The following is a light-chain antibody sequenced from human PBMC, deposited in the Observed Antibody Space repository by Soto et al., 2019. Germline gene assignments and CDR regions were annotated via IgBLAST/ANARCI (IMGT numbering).Light chain of an antibody. CDR2: DNN. V-gene: IGLV1-51*01. CDR3: GTWDSSLSAVV. Sequence: QSVLTQPPSVSAAPGQKVTISCSGSSSNIGNNYVSWYQQLPGTAPKLLMYDNNNRPSGSPDRCSGSKYGTSATLGITGLQTGDEDDYYCGTWDSSLSAVVFGGGTKLTVL. CDR1: SSNIGNNY. J-gene: IGLJ2*01.